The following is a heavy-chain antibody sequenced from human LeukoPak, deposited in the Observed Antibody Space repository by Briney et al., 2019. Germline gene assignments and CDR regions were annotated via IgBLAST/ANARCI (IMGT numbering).Heavy chain of an antibody. CDR3: ARGWEYGYNYVDFDY. D-gene: IGHD5-24*01. V-gene: IGHV1-3*01. Sequence: ASVKVSCKASRYTLTSYAIHWVRQAPAQRPEWMGWINAGNGNTKYLQKFQGRVTITRDTSASTAYMELRSLRSEDTAVYYCARGWEYGYNYVDFDYWGQGTLVTVSS. CDR2: INAGNGNT. J-gene: IGHJ4*02. CDR1: RYTLTSYA.